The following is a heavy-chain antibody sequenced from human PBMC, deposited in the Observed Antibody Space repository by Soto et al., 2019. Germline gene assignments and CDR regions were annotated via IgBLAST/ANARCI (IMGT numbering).Heavy chain of an antibody. CDR2: VYYSGST. J-gene: IGHJ4*02. D-gene: IGHD3-9*01. CDR1: XGSISSGGXY. V-gene: IGHV4-31*02. Sequence: TXXXTXTVXXGSISSGGXYWSWIRQHPGKGLEWIGYVYYSGSTYYNPSLKSRVTISVDTSKNQFSLKLSSVTAADTAVYYCARDGREGLRYFDWPGPYFDYWGQGTLVTVSS. CDR3: ARDGREGLRYFDWPGPYFDY.